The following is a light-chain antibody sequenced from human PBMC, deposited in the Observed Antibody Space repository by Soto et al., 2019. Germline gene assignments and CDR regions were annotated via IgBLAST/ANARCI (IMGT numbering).Light chain of an antibody. CDR3: ASYTSSSTPYV. Sequence: QSALTQPASVSGSPGQSITISCTGTSSDVGSYNYVSWYQQHPGKAPKFMIYDVSNRPSGVSNRFSGSKSGKTASLTISGLQADDEADYYCASYTSSSTPYVFGTGTKLTVL. J-gene: IGLJ1*01. CDR1: SSDVGSYNY. CDR2: DVS. V-gene: IGLV2-14*01.